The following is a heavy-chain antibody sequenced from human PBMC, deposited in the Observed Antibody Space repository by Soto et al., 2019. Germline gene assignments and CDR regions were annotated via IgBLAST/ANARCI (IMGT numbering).Heavy chain of an antibody. CDR2: ISNDGSNK. Sequence: GGSLRLSCAASGFTFNNYGMNWVRQAPGKGLEWVAIISNDGSNKYYIESVRGRFTISRDNSKNMLFLQMNSLRVEDTAVYFCTKDGRFDSDGSLYYYYYGMDVWGQGTSVTVSS. D-gene: IGHD2-15*01. CDR1: GFTFNNYG. V-gene: IGHV3-30*18. CDR3: TKDGRFDSDGSLYYYYYGMDV. J-gene: IGHJ6*02.